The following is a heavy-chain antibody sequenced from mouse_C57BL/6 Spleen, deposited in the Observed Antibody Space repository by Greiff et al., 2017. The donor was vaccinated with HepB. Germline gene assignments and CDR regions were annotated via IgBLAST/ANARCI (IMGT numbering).Heavy chain of an antibody. CDR2: IHPNNGGT. Sequence: EVQLQQSGPELVKPGASVKISCKASGYTFTDYYMNWVKQSHGKSLEWIGDIHPNNGGTSYNQKFKGKATLTVDKSASTAYMELRSLTSEDSAVYYCAELQKVVAQFDYWGQGTTLTVSS. J-gene: IGHJ2*01. D-gene: IGHD1-1*01. CDR1: GYTFTDYY. CDR3: AELQKVVAQFDY. V-gene: IGHV1-26*01.